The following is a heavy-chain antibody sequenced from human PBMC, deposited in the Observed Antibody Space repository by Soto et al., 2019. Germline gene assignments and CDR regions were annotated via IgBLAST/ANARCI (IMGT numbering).Heavy chain of an antibody. J-gene: IGHJ4*02. Sequence: SETLSLTCTVSGGSISSYYWSWIRQPPGKGLEWIGYIYYSGSTNYNPSLKSRVTISVDTSKNQFSLKLSSVTAADTAVYYCARSGSVGYFGYWGQGTLVTVSS. CDR3: ARSGSVGYFGY. V-gene: IGHV4-59*01. D-gene: IGHD1-26*01. CDR2: IYYSGST. CDR1: GGSISSYY.